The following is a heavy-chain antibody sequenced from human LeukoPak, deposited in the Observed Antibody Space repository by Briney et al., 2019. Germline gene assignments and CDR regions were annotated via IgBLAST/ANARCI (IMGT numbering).Heavy chain of an antibody. Sequence: GGSLILSCATPGFSFSSYGMHWVRQAPGKGQEWVAVIWFDGSTKYYVDSVKRRFTISRDNSKNTLYLQMNSLRAEDTALYYCARDALPAAMAYYFDYSGQGTLVTVSS. V-gene: IGHV3-33*01. CDR2: IWFDGSTK. J-gene: IGHJ4*02. CDR3: ARDALPAAMAYYFDY. D-gene: IGHD2-2*01. CDR1: GFSFSSYG.